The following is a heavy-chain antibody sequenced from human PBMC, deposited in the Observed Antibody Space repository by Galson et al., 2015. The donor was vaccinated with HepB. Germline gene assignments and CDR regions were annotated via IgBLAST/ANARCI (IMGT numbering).Heavy chain of an antibody. J-gene: IGHJ4*02. Sequence: SLRLSCAASGFTSSSYAMHWVRQAPGKGLEWVAVISYDGSNKYYADSVKGRFTISRDNSKNTLYLQMNSLRAEDTAVYYCARDWSGSYYGSTLDYWGQGTLVTVSS. V-gene: IGHV3-30*04. CDR2: ISYDGSNK. D-gene: IGHD1-26*01. CDR1: GFTSSSYA. CDR3: ARDWSGSYYGSTLDY.